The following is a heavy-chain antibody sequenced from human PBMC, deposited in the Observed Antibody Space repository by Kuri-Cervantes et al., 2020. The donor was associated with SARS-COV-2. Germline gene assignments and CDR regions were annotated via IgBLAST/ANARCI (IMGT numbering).Heavy chain of an antibody. D-gene: IGHD6-13*01. CDR1: GYSFSSFW. J-gene: IGHJ4*02. Sequence: GESLKISCKGSGYSFSSFWIGWVRQMPGRGLEWMGIIFPGDSDTRYSPSFKGQVTISADESRNTAYLQWNSLKPSDTAMYYCGRGDSGYSSSFDFWGQGTPVTVSS. CDR2: IFPGDSDT. V-gene: IGHV5-51*01. CDR3: GRGDSGYSSSFDF.